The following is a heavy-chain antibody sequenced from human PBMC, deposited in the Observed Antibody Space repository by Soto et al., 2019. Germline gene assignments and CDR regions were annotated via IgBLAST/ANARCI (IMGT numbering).Heavy chain of an antibody. D-gene: IGHD6-13*01. CDR3: ARDLKGYSSSWPSKFDP. J-gene: IGHJ5*02. Sequence: GASVKVPCKASGYTFTSYGISGVRQAPGQGLEWTGWISAYNGNTNYAQKLQGRVTMTTDTSTSTPYMEVRSLRSDDTAVYYCARDLKGYSSSWPSKFDPWGQGTLVTVSS. V-gene: IGHV1-18*01. CDR2: ISAYNGNT. CDR1: GYTFTSYG.